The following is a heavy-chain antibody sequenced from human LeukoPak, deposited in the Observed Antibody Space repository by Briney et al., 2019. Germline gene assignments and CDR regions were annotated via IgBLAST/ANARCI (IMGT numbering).Heavy chain of an antibody. Sequence: GGSLRLSCAASGFTFSSYAMHWVRQAPGKGPEWVAVISYDGSNKYYADSVKGRFTISRDNSKNTLYLQMNSLRAEDTAVYYCARRAAAGTFDYWGQGTLVTVSS. CDR2: ISYDGSNK. J-gene: IGHJ4*02. D-gene: IGHD6-13*01. CDR3: ARRAAAGTFDY. V-gene: IGHV3-30-3*01. CDR1: GFTFSSYA.